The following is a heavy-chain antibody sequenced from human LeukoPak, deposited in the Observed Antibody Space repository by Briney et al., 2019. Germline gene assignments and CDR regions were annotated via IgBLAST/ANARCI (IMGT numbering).Heavy chain of an antibody. CDR1: GYTFTAYY. Sequence: ASVKVSCKASGYTFTAYYMHWVRQAPGPGLEWMGRINPNSGGTNYAQKFQGRVTMTRDTSISTAYMELSRLRSDDTAVYYCARDSSVAGSFDYWGQGTLVTVSS. CDR3: ARDSSVAGSFDY. D-gene: IGHD3-10*01. J-gene: IGHJ4*02. V-gene: IGHV1-2*06. CDR2: INPNSGGT.